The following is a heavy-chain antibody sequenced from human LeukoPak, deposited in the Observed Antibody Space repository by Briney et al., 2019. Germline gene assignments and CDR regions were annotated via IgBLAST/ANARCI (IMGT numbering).Heavy chain of an antibody. CDR2: IYYSGTT. V-gene: IGHV4-39*07. Sequence: SETLSLTCTVSGGSISSSPYYWGWIRQPPGKGLEWIGSIYYSGTTHYNLSLKSRVTISVDTSKNQFSLKLSSVTAADTAVYYCARRGLMVRGVYSNYMDVWGKGTTVTISS. CDR1: GGSISSSPYY. D-gene: IGHD3-10*01. CDR3: ARRGLMVRGVYSNYMDV. J-gene: IGHJ6*03.